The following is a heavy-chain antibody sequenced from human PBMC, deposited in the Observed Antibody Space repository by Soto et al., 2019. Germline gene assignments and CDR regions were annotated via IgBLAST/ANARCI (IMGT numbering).Heavy chain of an antibody. J-gene: IGHJ6*02. CDR1: GYSFTSYW. Sequence: PGESLKISCKGSGYSFTSYWIGWVRQMPGKGLEWMGIIYPDDSDTRYSPSFQGQVTISADKSISTAYLQWNSLKASDTAMYYCAARVYCRGGSCYSRGMDVWGQGTMVTVSS. V-gene: IGHV5-51*01. CDR2: IYPDDSDT. CDR3: AARVYCRGGSCYSRGMDV. D-gene: IGHD2-15*01.